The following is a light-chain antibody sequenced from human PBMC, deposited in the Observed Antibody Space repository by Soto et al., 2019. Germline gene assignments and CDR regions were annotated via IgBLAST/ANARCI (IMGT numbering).Light chain of an antibody. CDR1: QSVSSSY. V-gene: IGKV3-20*01. Sequence: EIVLTQSPGTLSLSPGERATLSCRASQSVSSSYLAWYQQKPGQAPRILIYGASSRDTGIPDRFSGSGSGTDFTLTISRLEPEDFAVYYCQQYGSSPSITFGQGTRLEIK. CDR2: GAS. CDR3: QQYGSSPSIT. J-gene: IGKJ5*01.